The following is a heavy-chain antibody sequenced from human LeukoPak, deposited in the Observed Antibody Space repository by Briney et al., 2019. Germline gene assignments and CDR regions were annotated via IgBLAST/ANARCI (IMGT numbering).Heavy chain of an antibody. Sequence: NPSETLSLTCAVSGGSISSSHWWTWVRQPPGQGLEWIGEIYHSGSTNYNPSLKSRLTISVDKSKNQFSLKLSSVTAADTAVYYCARSYWTAYHHLDFWGQGTQVTVSS. CDR2: IYHSGST. D-gene: IGHD3/OR15-3a*01. V-gene: IGHV4-4*02. CDR3: ARSYWTAYHHLDF. J-gene: IGHJ4*02. CDR1: GGSISSSHW.